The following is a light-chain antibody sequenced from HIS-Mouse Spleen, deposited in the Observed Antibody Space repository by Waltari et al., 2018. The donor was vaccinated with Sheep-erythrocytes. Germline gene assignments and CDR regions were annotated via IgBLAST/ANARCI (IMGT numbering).Light chain of an antibody. Sequence: SSELTQPPSVSVSPGQPASITCSGDKLGDKYACWYQQKPGQYPVLVIYQDTKRPSGIPERFSGSNSGNTATLTISGTQAMDEADYYCEAWDSSIVVFGGGTKLTVL. CDR2: QDT. V-gene: IGLV3-1*01. CDR3: EAWDSSIVV. CDR1: KLGDKY. J-gene: IGLJ2*01.